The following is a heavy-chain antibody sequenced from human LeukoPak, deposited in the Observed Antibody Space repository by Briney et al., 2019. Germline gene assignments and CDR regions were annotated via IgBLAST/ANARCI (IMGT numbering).Heavy chain of an antibody. D-gene: IGHD2-2*01. CDR1: GYTFTSYA. V-gene: IGHV1-69*05. CDR2: IIPIFGIA. J-gene: IGHJ3*02. CDR3: ARDKVGGNDAFDI. Sequence: SVKVSCKASGYTFTSYAMHWVRQAPGQGLEWMGGIIPIFGIANYAQKFQGRVTITTDESTSTAYMELSSLRSEDTAVYYCARDKVGGNDAFDIWGQGTMVTVSS.